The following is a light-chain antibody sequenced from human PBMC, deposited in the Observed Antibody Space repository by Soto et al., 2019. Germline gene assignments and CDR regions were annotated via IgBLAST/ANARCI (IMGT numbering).Light chain of an antibody. CDR1: QHVSSN. J-gene: IGKJ2*01. CDR3: QQYNNWPYT. Sequence: EIVMTQSPATLSVSPGGSATLSCRASQHVSSNFAWYRQKPGQAPTLLIYRASTRATGIPARFSGSGSGTEFPHLSRRLQSEDFAVYYFQQYNNWPYTFGQGTKLEIK. V-gene: IGKV3-15*01. CDR2: RAS.